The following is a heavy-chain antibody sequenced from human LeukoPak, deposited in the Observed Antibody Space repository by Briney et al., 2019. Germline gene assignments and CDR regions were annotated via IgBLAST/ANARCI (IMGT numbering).Heavy chain of an antibody. Sequence: SETLSLTCAVSGGSLSRYYWSWIRQPPGKGLEWIGYIYYSGSTNYNPSLKSRVTISVDTSKNQFSLKLSSVTAADTAVYYCARQRRYDYAGLGDYYWGQGTLVTVSS. V-gene: IGHV4-59*08. CDR2: IYYSGST. CDR3: ARQRRYDYAGLGDYY. D-gene: IGHD3-16*01. CDR1: GGSLSRYY. J-gene: IGHJ4*02.